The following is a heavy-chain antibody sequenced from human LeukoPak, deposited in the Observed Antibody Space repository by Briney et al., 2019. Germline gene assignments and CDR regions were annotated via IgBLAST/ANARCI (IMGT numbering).Heavy chain of an antibody. CDR1: GFTFSSYG. V-gene: IGHV3-30*02. CDR3: ARLPVAATPNNWFDP. J-gene: IGHJ5*02. CDR2: IRYDGSNK. Sequence: GGSLRLSCAASGFTFSSYGIHWVRQAPGEGLEWVTFIRYDGSNKYYADSVKGRFTISRDNSKNTLYLQMNSLRAEDTAVYYCARLPVAATPNNWFDPWGQGTLVTVSS. D-gene: IGHD2-15*01.